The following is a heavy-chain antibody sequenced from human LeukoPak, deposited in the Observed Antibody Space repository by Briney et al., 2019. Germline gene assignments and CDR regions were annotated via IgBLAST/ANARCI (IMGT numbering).Heavy chain of an antibody. Sequence: SVKVSCKASGGTFSSYAISWVRQAPGQGLEWMGRIIPIFGTANYAQKFQGRVTVTTDESTSTAYMELSSLRSEDTAVCYCARQIPTVITMVRGVIGDDAFDIWGQGTMVTVSS. J-gene: IGHJ3*02. CDR1: GGTFSSYA. CDR3: ARQIPTVITMVRGVIGDDAFDI. V-gene: IGHV1-69*05. D-gene: IGHD3-10*01. CDR2: IIPIFGTA.